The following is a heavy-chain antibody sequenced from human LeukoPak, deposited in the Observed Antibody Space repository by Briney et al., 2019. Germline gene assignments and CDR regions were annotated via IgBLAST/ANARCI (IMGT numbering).Heavy chain of an antibody. CDR2: IYPGDSDT. Sequence: GESLRISCKGSGYSLTSYWISWVRQMPGRGLEWMGIIYPGDSDTRYSPSFQGQVTISADKSISTAYLQWSSLKASDTAMYYCARQGYDILTGYPYYFDYWGQGTLVTVSS. CDR1: GYSLTSYW. J-gene: IGHJ4*02. CDR3: ARQGYDILTGYPYYFDY. V-gene: IGHV5-51*01. D-gene: IGHD3-9*01.